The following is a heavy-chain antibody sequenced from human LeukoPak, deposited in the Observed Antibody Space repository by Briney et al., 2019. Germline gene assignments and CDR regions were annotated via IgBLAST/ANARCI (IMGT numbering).Heavy chain of an antibody. J-gene: IGHJ4*02. D-gene: IGHD6-13*01. CDR2: INPNSGGT. Sequence: GSSVNVSCKASGYTFTGYYMHWVRQAPGQGLEWMGWINPNSGGTNYAQKLQGRVTMTRDTSISTAYMELSRLRSDDTAVYYCAREYTVRQQLVLGYWGQGTLVTVSS. V-gene: IGHV1-2*02. CDR1: GYTFTGYY. CDR3: AREYTVRQQLVLGY.